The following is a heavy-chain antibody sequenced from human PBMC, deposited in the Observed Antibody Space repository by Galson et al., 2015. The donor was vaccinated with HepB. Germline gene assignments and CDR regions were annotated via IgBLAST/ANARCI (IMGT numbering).Heavy chain of an antibody. CDR1: GFSFSIYG. Sequence: SLRLSCAASGFSFSIYGMNWVRQAPDKGLEWVATISYDGSNEHYADSVKGRFTISRDNAKNSLYLQMNSLRAEDTAVYYCARDLENYYDGSGYWGQGTLVTVSS. CDR3: ARDLENYYDGSGY. V-gene: IGHV3-30*03. J-gene: IGHJ4*02. CDR2: ISYDGSNE. D-gene: IGHD3-22*01.